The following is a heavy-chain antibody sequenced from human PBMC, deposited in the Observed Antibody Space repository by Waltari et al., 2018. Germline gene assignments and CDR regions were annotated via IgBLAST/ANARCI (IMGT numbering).Heavy chain of an antibody. D-gene: IGHD6-13*01. CDR2: INHSGST. J-gene: IGHJ2*01. V-gene: IGHV4-34*01. Sequence: QVQLQQWGAGLLKPSETLSLTCAVYGGSFSGYYWSWIRQPPGKGLEWIGEINHSGSTNYNPSLKSRVTISVDTSKNQFSLKLSSVTAADTAVYCCARVIAAAGTKAYWYFDLWGRGTLVTVSS. CDR3: ARVIAAAGTKAYWYFDL. CDR1: GGSFSGYY.